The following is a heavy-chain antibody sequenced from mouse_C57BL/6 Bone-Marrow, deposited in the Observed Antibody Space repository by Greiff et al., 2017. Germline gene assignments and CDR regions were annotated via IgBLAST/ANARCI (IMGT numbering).Heavy chain of an antibody. CDR3: ARYDYEDY. CDR2: IYPGSGNT. J-gene: IGHJ2*01. D-gene: IGHD2-4*01. CDR1: GYSFTSYY. V-gene: IGHV1-66*01. Sequence: VQLVESGPELVKPGASVKISCKASGYSFTSYYIHWVKQRPGQGLEWIGWIYPGSGNTKYNEKFKGKATLTADTSSSTAYMQLSSLTSEDSAVYYCARYDYEDYWGQGTTLTVSS.